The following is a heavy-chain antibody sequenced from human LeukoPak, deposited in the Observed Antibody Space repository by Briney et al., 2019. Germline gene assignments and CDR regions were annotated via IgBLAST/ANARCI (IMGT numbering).Heavy chain of an antibody. CDR3: AREVLDVVEPATNTVDY. CDR2: IKEGGSFI. J-gene: IGHJ4*02. V-gene: IGHV3-21*01. D-gene: IGHD2-2*01. CDR1: GFTFRDYP. Sequence: GGSLRLSCAASGFTFRDYPMNWVRQARGKGLEWVSAIKEGGSFIKYAHSVKGRFIVSRDNAKNLLFLQMNSLRVEDTALYFCAREVLDVVEPATNTVDYWGQGTRVTVSS.